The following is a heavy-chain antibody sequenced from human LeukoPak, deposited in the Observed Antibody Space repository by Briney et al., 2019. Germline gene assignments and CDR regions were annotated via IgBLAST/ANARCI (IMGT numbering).Heavy chain of an antibody. D-gene: IGHD3-10*01. CDR2: INHSGST. CDR1: VGAFSVDY. V-gene: IGHV4-34*01. CDR3: ARARGRMVRGVYYYMDV. J-gene: IGHJ6*03. Sequence: SETLSLTCAVYVGAFSVDYWRWIRQPPGKGLEWIGEINHSGSTNYNPSLKSRVTISVDTSKNQFSLKLSSVTAADTAVYYCARARGRMVRGVYYYMDVWGKGTTVTVSS.